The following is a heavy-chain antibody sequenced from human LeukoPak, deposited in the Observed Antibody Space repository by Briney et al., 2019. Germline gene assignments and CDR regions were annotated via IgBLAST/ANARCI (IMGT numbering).Heavy chain of an antibody. D-gene: IGHD3-10*01. CDR3: ARERITMVRGVTNNWFDP. CDR2: IYTEGST. CDR1: GGSISSYY. J-gene: IGHJ5*02. V-gene: IGHV4-4*07. Sequence: PSETLSLTCTVSGGSISSYYYSWIRQPAGKGLEWIGRIYTEGSTNYNPSLKSRVTMSVDTSKNQFSLELNSVTAPDTAVYYCARERITMVRGVTNNWFDPWGQGTLVTVSS.